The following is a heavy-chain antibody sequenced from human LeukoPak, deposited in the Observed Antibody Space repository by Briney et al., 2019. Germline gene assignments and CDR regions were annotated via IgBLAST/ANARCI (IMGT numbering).Heavy chain of an antibody. V-gene: IGHV1-8*01. CDR1: GYTFTSYD. J-gene: IGHJ6*03. CDR3: ARGRRGYYGSGSSPYYYYYMDV. CDR2: MNPNSGNT. D-gene: IGHD3-10*01. Sequence: GASVKVSCKASGYTFTSYDINWVRQATGQGLEWMGWMNPNSGNTGYAQKFQGRVTMTRNTSISTAYMELSSLRSEDTAVYYCARGRRGYYGSGSSPYYYYYMDVWGKGTTVTISS.